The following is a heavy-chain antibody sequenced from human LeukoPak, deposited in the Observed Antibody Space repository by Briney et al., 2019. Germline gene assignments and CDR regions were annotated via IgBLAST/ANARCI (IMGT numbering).Heavy chain of an antibody. Sequence: GESLKISCKGSGYSFTSYWIGWVRQAPGKGLEWVAVISYDGSNKYYADSVKGRFTISRDNSKNTLYLQMNSLRAEDTAVYYCAKEKLRNDAFDIWGQGTMVTVSS. J-gene: IGHJ3*02. D-gene: IGHD4-17*01. CDR1: GYSFTSYW. V-gene: IGHV3-30*18. CDR3: AKEKLRNDAFDI. CDR2: ISYDGSNK.